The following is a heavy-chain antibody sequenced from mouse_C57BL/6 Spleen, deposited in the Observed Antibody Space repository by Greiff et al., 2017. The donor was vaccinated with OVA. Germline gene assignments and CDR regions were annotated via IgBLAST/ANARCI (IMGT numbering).Heavy chain of an antibody. V-gene: IGHV1-22*01. CDR2: IHPNNGGT. J-gene: IGHJ2*01. D-gene: IGHD1-1*01. CDR1: GYTFTDYN. CDR3: AGTTVHFDY. Sequence: EVQLQQSGPELVKPGASVKMSCKASGYTFTDYNMHWVKQSHGKSLEWIGYIHPNNGGTSYNQKFKGKATLTVNKSSSTAYMELRSLTSEDSAVYYCAGTTVHFDYWGQGTTLTVSS.